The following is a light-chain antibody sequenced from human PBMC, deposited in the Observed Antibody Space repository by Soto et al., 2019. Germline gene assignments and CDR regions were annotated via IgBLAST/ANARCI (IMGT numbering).Light chain of an antibody. Sequence: ENVLTQSPGTLSLSPGERVTLSCRASQTISSGHLAWYQQKPGQTPRLLIYDASNRATGIPDRFSGSGSGTDFTLTISRLEPEDFAVYYCQQYSSSTLYTFGQGTRVQI. CDR2: DAS. V-gene: IGKV3-20*01. CDR3: QQYSSSTLYT. CDR1: QTISSGH. J-gene: IGKJ2*01.